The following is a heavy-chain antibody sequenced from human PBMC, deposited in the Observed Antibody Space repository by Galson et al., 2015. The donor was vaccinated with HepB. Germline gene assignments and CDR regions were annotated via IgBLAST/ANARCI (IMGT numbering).Heavy chain of an antibody. Sequence: SLRLSCAASGFIVSTDYMTWVRQAPGRGLDWVAVIHSGGTTYYAGSVKGRFTISRDDSKNTIYLRMNSLRAEDTAVYYCALGRGYYDMDVWGQGTTVTVSS. D-gene: IGHD2-15*01. CDR3: ALGRGYYDMDV. V-gene: IGHV3-53*01. J-gene: IGHJ6*02. CDR1: GFIVSTDY. CDR2: IHSGGTT.